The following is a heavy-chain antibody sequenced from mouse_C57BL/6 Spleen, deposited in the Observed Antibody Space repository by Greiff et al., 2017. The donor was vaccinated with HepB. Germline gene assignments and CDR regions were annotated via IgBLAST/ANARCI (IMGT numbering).Heavy chain of an antibody. CDR1: GYTFTSYW. CDR3: TRGPPLTYYYAMDY. D-gene: IGHD4-1*01. V-gene: IGHV1-5*01. Sequence: VQLQQSGTVLARPGASVKMSCKTSGYTFTSYWMHWVKQRPGQGLEWIGAIYPGNSDTSYNQKFKGKAKLTAVTSASTAYMELSSLTNEDSAVYCCTRGPPLTYYYAMDYWGQGTSVTVSS. CDR2: IYPGNSDT. J-gene: IGHJ4*01.